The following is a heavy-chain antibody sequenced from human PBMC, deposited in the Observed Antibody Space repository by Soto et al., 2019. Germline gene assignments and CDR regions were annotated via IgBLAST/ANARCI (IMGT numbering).Heavy chain of an antibody. CDR1: GSSISSYY. CDR2: IYYSGST. Sequence: PSETLSLTCTVSGSSISSYYWSWIRQPPGKGLEWIGYIYYSGSTNYNPSLKSRVTISLDTSKNQFSLKLSSVTAADTAVYYCARENDILTGYNWFDPWGQGTLVTVSS. CDR3: ARENDILTGYNWFDP. V-gene: IGHV4-59*01. D-gene: IGHD3-9*01. J-gene: IGHJ5*02.